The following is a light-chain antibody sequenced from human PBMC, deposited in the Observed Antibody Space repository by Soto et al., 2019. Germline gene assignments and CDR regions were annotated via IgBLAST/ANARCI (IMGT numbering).Light chain of an antibody. CDR3: QQYGRSPWT. CDR1: QSVSSSY. CDR2: GAS. J-gene: IGKJ1*01. V-gene: IGKV3-20*01. Sequence: EIVLTQPPGTLSLSPGERATLSCRASQSVSSSYLAWYQQKPGQAPRLLIYGASSRATGIPDRFSGSGSGTDFTLTISRLEPEDLAVYYCQQYGRSPWTFGHGTKVDI.